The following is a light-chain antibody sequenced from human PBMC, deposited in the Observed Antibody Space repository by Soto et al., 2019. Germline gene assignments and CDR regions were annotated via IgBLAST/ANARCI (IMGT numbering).Light chain of an antibody. CDR3: SSYAGSNTVV. CDR2: EVT. V-gene: IGLV2-8*01. Sequence: QSVLTQPPSASGSPGQSVTLSCTGTSSDVGGYNYVSWYQQHPGKAPKLMIYEVTKRPSGVPDRFSGSKSGNTASLTVSGLQADDDAIYYCSSYAGSNTVVFGGGTKLTVL. J-gene: IGLJ2*01. CDR1: SSDVGGYNY.